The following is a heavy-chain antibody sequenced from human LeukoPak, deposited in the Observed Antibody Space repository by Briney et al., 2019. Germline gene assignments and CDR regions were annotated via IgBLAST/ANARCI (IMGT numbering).Heavy chain of an antibody. V-gene: IGHV3-48*04. CDR2: ISSSGSTI. Sequence: GGSLRLSCAASGFTSITYTMNWVRQAPGKGLEWVSYISSSGSTIYYADSVKGRFTISRDNAKNSLYLQMNSLRAEDTAVYYCAELGITMIGGVWGKGTTVTISS. CDR1: GFTSITYT. CDR3: AELGITMIGGV. J-gene: IGHJ6*04. D-gene: IGHD3-10*02.